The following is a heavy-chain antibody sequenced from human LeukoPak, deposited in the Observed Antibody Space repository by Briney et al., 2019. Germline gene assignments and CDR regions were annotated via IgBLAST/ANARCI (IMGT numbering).Heavy chain of an antibody. J-gene: IGHJ4*02. CDR1: GFSLSSYS. CDR3: ARDVSLDF. V-gene: IGHV3-21*06. Sequence: GGSLRLSCAASGFSLSSYSMNWIRQAPGKGLEWVSSISTDNSYRHHADSVKGRFTISRDNPKNPLYLQMNTLRAEDTAVYYCARDVSLDFWGQGTLVTVSS. CDR2: ISTDNSYR.